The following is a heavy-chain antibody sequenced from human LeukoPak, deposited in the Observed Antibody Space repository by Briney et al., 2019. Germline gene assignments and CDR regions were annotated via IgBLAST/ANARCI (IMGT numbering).Heavy chain of an antibody. J-gene: IGHJ4*02. V-gene: IGHV3-23*01. CDR3: ARDPNWGSGY. CDR1: GFIFSSYV. Sequence: PGGSLRLSCAASGFIFSSYVMIWVRQAPGKGLEWVSIIGTSGGDIHNADSVKGRFSISRDNSKNTLSLQMNSLRVDDTAVYYCARDPNWGSGYWGQGTLVTVSS. D-gene: IGHD7-27*01. CDR2: IGTSGGDI.